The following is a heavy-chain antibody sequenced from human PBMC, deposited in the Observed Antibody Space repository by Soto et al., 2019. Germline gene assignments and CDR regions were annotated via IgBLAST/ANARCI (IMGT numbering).Heavy chain of an antibody. CDR2: ISAYNDNI. J-gene: IGHJ4*02. Sequence: GASVKVSCKASGYTFTSYGISWVRQAPGQGLEWMGWISAYNDNINYAQNFQGRVTMTTDTSTSTAYMELRSLRSDDTAVYYCARDRLGSNGDYWGQGTLVTVYS. V-gene: IGHV1-18*04. CDR1: GYTFTSYG. CDR3: ARDRLGSNGDY. D-gene: IGHD1-1*01.